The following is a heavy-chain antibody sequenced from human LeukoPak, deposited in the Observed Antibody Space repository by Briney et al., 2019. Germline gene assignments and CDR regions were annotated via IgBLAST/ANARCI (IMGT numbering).Heavy chain of an antibody. J-gene: IGHJ4*02. D-gene: IGHD2-2*01. CDR1: GFTFSGSA. Sequence: GGSLRLSCAASGFTFSGSAMHWVRQPSGKGLEWVGRIRSKANSYATAYAASVKGRFTISRDDSKNTAYLQMNSLKTEDTAVYYCTRRDQLLMGMGYWGQGTLVTVSS. V-gene: IGHV3-73*01. CDR2: IRSKANSYAT. CDR3: TRRDQLLMGMGY.